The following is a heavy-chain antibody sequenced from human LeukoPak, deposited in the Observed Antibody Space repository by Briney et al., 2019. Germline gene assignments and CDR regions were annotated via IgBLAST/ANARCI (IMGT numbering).Heavy chain of an antibody. CDR3: ARDNHDSSGYGFDY. Sequence: SETLSLTCTVSGGSISSHYWSWIRQPPGKGLEWIGYIYYSGSTNYNPSLKSRVTISVDTSKNQFSLKLSSVTAADTAVYYCARDNHDSSGYGFDYWGQGTLVTVSS. V-gene: IGHV4-59*11. D-gene: IGHD3-22*01. J-gene: IGHJ4*02. CDR1: GGSISSHY. CDR2: IYYSGST.